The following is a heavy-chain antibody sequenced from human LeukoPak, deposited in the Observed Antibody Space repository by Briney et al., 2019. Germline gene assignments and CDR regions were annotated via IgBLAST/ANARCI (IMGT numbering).Heavy chain of an antibody. V-gene: IGHV4-39*07. CDR1: GGSISSSSYY. CDR2: IYYSGST. D-gene: IGHD3-22*01. J-gene: IGHJ3*02. CDR3: ARSSEDTMIVVDGAFDI. Sequence: SETLSLTCTVSGGSISSSSYYWGWIRQPPGKGLEWIGSIYYSGSTYYNPSLKSRVTISVDTSKNQFSLKLSSVTAADTAVYYCARSSEDTMIVVDGAFDIWGQGTMVTVSS.